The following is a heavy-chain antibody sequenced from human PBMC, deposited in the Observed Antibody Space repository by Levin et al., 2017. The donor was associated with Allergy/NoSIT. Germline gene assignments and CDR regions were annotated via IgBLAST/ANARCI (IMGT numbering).Heavy chain of an antibody. D-gene: IGHD3/OR15-3a*01. CDR3: AAPWGAMTLASPGY. V-gene: IGHV3-30*02. CDR2: ISFDGTNK. CDR1: GLNFEKYG. Sequence: GGSLRLSCAASGLNFEKYGIHWVRQAPGKGLEWVTFISFDGTNKNYADSVKGRFTISRDNSQNTAFLQMNSLRREDTAVYYCAAPWGAMTLASPGYWGQGSLVTVSP. J-gene: IGHJ4*02.